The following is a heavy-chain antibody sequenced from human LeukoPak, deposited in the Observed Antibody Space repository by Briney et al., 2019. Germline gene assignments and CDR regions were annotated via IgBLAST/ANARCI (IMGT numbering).Heavy chain of an antibody. CDR3: ARVNYYYDSSGYPPWFDP. D-gene: IGHD3-22*01. J-gene: IGHJ5*02. CDR1: GFTFYEYD. CDR2: INWNGGST. V-gene: IGHV3-20*04. Sequence: GGSLRLSCAASGFTFYEYDMSWVRHAPGKGLEWVSGINWNGGSTGYADSVKGRFTISRDNAKNSLYLQMNSLRAEDTALYYCARVNYYYDSSGYPPWFDPWGQGTLVTVSS.